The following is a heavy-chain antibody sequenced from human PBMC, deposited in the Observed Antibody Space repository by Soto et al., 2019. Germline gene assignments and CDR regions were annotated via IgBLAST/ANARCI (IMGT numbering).Heavy chain of an antibody. D-gene: IGHD6-19*01. CDR2: IIPIFGTA. CDR3: ARDNRQYSSGWADAFDI. CDR1: GGTFSSYA. V-gene: IGHV1-69*13. Sequence: ASVKVSCKASGGTFSSYAISWVRQAPGQGLEWMGGIIPIFGTANYAQKFQGRVTITADESTSTAYMELSSLRSEDTAVYYCARDNRQYSSGWADAFDIWGKGTTVAVS. J-gene: IGHJ3*02.